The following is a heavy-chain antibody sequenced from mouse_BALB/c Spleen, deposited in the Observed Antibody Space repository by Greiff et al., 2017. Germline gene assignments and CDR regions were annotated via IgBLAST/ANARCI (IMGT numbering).Heavy chain of an antibody. CDR3: ARTPYRYGDLYFDY. D-gene: IGHD2-14*01. Sequence: DVKLVESGGGLVKPGGSLKLSCAASGFTFSDYYMYWVRQTPEKRLEWVATISDGGSYTYYPDSVKGRFTISRDNAKNNLYLQMSSLKSEDTAMYYCARTPYRYGDLYFDYWGQGTTLTVSS. CDR2: ISDGGSYT. J-gene: IGHJ2*01. V-gene: IGHV5-4*02. CDR1: GFTFSDYY.